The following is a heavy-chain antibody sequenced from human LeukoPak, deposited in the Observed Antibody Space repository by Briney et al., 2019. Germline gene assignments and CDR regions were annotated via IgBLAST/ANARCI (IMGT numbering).Heavy chain of an antibody. D-gene: IGHD2-15*01. Sequence: PGRSLRLSCAASGFTFSNYGMHWVRQVPGKGREWVAAIWFDGIRKSYADSVKARLTISRDNSKNTMYLQMNSLRAEDTAVYYCARHGGTRISPIWGQGTMVTVSS. V-gene: IGHV3-33*01. J-gene: IGHJ3*02. CDR2: IWFDGIRK. CDR3: ARHGGTRISPI. CDR1: GFTFSNYG.